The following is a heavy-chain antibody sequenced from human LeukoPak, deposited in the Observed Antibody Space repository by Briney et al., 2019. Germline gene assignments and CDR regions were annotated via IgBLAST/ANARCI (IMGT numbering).Heavy chain of an antibody. J-gene: IGHJ4*02. CDR1: GGSIRSSSYY. V-gene: IGHV4-39*01. Sequence: SETLSLTCTVSGGSIRSSSYYWGWIRQPPGKGLEWIGSIYYSGSTYYNPSLKSRVTISVDTSKNQFSLKLSSVTAADTAVYYCARQGDYYEPGRYFDYWGQGTLVTVSS. D-gene: IGHD3-22*01. CDR2: IYYSGST. CDR3: ARQGDYYEPGRYFDY.